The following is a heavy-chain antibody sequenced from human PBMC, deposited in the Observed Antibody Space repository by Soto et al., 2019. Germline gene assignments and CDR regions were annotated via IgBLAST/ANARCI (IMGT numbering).Heavy chain of an antibody. V-gene: IGHV3-64*01. D-gene: IGHD4-17*01. Sequence: EVQLVESGGGLVQPGGSLRLSCAASGFTFSSYAMHWVRQAPGKGLEYVSAISSNGGSTYYANSVKGRFTISRDNSKNTLYLQMGSLRAEDMAVYYCARGESSTVTTVLQHWGQGTLVTVSS. CDR1: GFTFSSYA. CDR3: ARGESSTVTTVLQH. CDR2: ISSNGGST. J-gene: IGHJ1*01.